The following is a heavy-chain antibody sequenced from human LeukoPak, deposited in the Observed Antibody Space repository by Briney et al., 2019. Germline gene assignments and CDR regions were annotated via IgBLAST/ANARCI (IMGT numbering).Heavy chain of an antibody. Sequence: GGSLRLSCAVSGFTVSGNYMSWVRQAPGKGLEWVSVVYTGGSTYSADSVKGRFTISRDNSKNTLYLQMNSLRAEDTAVYYCAKVIVVSAFDIWGQGTMVTVSS. V-gene: IGHV3-53*01. D-gene: IGHD2-15*01. CDR2: VYTGGST. CDR3: AKVIVVSAFDI. CDR1: GFTVSGNY. J-gene: IGHJ3*02.